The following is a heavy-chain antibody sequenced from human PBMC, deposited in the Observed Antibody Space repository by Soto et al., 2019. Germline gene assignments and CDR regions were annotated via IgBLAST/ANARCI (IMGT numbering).Heavy chain of an antibody. CDR2: ISGDSANT. D-gene: IGHD3-3*01. J-gene: IGHJ6*01. Sequence: QVPLVQSGGELKKPGASVKVSCKAAGYNFTTYGISWVRQAPGQGLEWMGWISGDSANTKSAQKLQDRITMTTDTSAGTADRELGRLRSDDTAGYFCAREGQQQAQGTYYYFYGMDIWGQGTTVTVSS. CDR1: GYNFTTYG. CDR3: AREGQQQAQGTYYYFYGMDI. V-gene: IGHV1-18*01.